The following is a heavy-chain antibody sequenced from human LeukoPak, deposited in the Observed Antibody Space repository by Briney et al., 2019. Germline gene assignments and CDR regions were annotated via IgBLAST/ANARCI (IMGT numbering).Heavy chain of an antibody. CDR2: IKHDGTEK. Sequence: GGSLRLSCAASGFTFNVYWMNWVRQAPGKGLEWVANIKHDGTEKNYVDSVKGRFTIYRDNAENTLYLQMNSLRAEDTAVYYCVRDFYVDYWGQGAMVTISS. J-gene: IGHJ4*02. CDR3: VRDFYVDY. CDR1: GFTFNVYW. D-gene: IGHD2/OR15-2a*01. V-gene: IGHV3-7*03.